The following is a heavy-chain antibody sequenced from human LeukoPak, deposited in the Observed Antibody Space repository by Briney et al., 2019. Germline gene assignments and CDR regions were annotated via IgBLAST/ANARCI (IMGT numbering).Heavy chain of an antibody. J-gene: IGHJ6*03. D-gene: IGHD2/OR15-2a*01. Sequence: GGSLRLSCAASGFTFSSYWMSWVRQAPGKGLEWVSSISSSSYIYYADSVKGRFTISRDNAKKSLYLQVNSLRVEDTAVYYCARDSNNYYYYMDVWGKGTTVTVSS. CDR3: ARDSNNYYYYMDV. V-gene: IGHV3-21*01. CDR2: ISSSSYI. CDR1: GFTFSSYW.